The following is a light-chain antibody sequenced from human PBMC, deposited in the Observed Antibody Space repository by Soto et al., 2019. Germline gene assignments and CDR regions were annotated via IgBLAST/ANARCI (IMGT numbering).Light chain of an antibody. V-gene: IGKV1-39*01. Sequence: DIRMTQSPSSLSASVGDRVTITCRASQSISSYLNWYQQKPGKAPKLLIYAASSLQSGVPSRFSGSGSGTDFTLTISSLQPEYFATYYCQQSYSTPPYTFGQGTKLEIK. J-gene: IGKJ2*01. CDR2: AAS. CDR3: QQSYSTPPYT. CDR1: QSISSY.